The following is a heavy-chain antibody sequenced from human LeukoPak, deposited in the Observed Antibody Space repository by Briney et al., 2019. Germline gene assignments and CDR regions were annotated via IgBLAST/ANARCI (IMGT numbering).Heavy chain of an antibody. J-gene: IGHJ4*02. V-gene: IGHV4-30-4*08. CDR3: ARVNPLGYYDFWSGIDY. CDR2: IYYSGST. Sequence: PSQTLSLTCTVSGGSISSGDYYWSWIRQPPGKGLEWIGYIYYSGSTYYNPSLKSRVTISVDTSKNQFSLKLSSVTAADTAVYYCARVNPLGYYDFWSGIDYWGQGTLVTVSS. CDR1: GGSISSGDYY. D-gene: IGHD3-3*01.